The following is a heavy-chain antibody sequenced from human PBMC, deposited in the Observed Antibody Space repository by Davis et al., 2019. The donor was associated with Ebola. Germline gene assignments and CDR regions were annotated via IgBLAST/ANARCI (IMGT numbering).Heavy chain of an antibody. CDR1: GFTFSSYW. CDR3: AREDGYYDFWSGYYKGGAFDI. CDR2: IKQDGSEK. J-gene: IGHJ3*02. Sequence: GGSLRLSCAASGFTFSSYWMSWVRQAPGKGLEWVANIKQDGSEKYYVDSVKGRFTISRDNAKNSLYLQMNSLRAEDTAVYYCAREDGYYDFWSGYYKGGAFDIWGQGTMVTVSS. D-gene: IGHD3-3*01. V-gene: IGHV3-7*01.